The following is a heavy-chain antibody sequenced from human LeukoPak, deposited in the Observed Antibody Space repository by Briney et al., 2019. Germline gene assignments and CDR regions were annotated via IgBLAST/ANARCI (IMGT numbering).Heavy chain of an antibody. D-gene: IGHD1-26*01. CDR2: IYPDDSDT. CDR3: ARHGWDSSGYYYYYMDV. Sequence: GESLRISCQGSGYSFTSYWIAWVRQMPGKGLEWMGIIYPDDSDTRYSPSFQGQVTISADKSISTAYLQWSSLKASDTAMYYCARHGWDSSGYYYYYMDVWGKGTTVTVSS. J-gene: IGHJ6*03. CDR1: GYSFTSYW. V-gene: IGHV5-51*01.